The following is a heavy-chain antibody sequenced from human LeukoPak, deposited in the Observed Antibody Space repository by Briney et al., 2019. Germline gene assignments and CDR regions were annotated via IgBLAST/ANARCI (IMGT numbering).Heavy chain of an antibody. CDR2: IRYDGSNK. CDR3: AKDQVFAVTTTSFDY. CDR1: GFSFSNYW. V-gene: IGHV3-30*02. J-gene: IGHJ4*02. D-gene: IGHD4-17*01. Sequence: GGSLRLSCAASGFSFSNYWMNWVRQAPGKGLEWVAFIRYDGSNKYYADSVKGRFTISRDNSKNTLYLQMNSLRAEDTAAYYCAKDQVFAVTTTSFDYWGQGTLVTVSS.